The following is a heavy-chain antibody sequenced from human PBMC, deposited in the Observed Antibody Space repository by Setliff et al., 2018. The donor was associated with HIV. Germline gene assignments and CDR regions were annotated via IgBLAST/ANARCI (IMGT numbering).Heavy chain of an antibody. Sequence: SVKVSCKASGGIFSRFAFSWVRQAPGQGLEWIGGIIPIFGTPNYAQKFQGRVTITTDESTNTVYMELYSLTSEDTAIYYCASSAGAVPTTAPYGDYYYYFYMDVWGKGTTVTVSS. V-gene: IGHV1-69*05. CDR3: ASSAGAVPTTAPYGDYYYYFYMDV. D-gene: IGHD1-1*01. CDR1: GGIFSRFA. J-gene: IGHJ6*03. CDR2: IIPIFGTP.